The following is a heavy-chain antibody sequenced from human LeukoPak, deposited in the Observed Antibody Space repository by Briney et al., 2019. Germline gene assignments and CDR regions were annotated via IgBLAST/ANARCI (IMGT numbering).Heavy chain of an antibody. Sequence: GGSLRLSCAASAFTFSNYWMHWVRQAPGKGLVWVSRINSDGSGTTYADSVRGRFTISRDNAKNTLYLQVNSLRAEDTAVYYCARTEGTVAYDSWGQGTLVTVSS. J-gene: IGHJ5*01. CDR1: AFTFSNYW. V-gene: IGHV3-74*01. CDR3: ARTEGTVAYDS. D-gene: IGHD4-23*01. CDR2: INSDGSGT.